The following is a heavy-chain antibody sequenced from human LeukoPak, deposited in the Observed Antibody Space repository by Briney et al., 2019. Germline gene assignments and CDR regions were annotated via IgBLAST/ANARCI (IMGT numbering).Heavy chain of an antibody. CDR1: DYSITTGYF. CDR2: IYHSGKI. CDR3: ARSRGSGSFYYYYYYMDV. Sequence: PSETLSLTCIVSDYSITTGYFWGWIRQPPGKGLEWVGSIYHSGKIYYNPSLKSRVATSVDTSKNQVSLKLSSVTAADTAVYYCARSRGSGSFYYYYYYMDVWGKGTTVTISS. V-gene: IGHV4-38-2*02. D-gene: IGHD3-10*01. J-gene: IGHJ6*03.